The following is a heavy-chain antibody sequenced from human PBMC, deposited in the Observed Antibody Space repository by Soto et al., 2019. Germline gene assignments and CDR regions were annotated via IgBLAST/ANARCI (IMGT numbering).Heavy chain of an antibody. J-gene: IGHJ5*02. D-gene: IGHD4-17*01. V-gene: IGHV3-15*07. CDR1: SNAW. CDR2: IKSKTDGGTT. Sequence: SNAWMNWVRQAPGKGLEWDGLIKSKTDGGTTDYVAPVKGRFTISRDDSKNTLYQQMNSLKTEDTAVYYFTTLGLYGRLDPVGQGTLVTVSS. CDR3: TTLGLYGRLDP.